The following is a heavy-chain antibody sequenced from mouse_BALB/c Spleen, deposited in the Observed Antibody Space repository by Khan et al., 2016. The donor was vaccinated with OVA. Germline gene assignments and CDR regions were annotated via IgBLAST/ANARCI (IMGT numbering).Heavy chain of an antibody. J-gene: IGHJ4*01. V-gene: IGHV3-1*02. CDR2: IYYSGSI. Sequence: VQLKESGPDLVKPSQSLSLTCTVTGYSITSGYSWHWIRQFPGNKLEWMAYIYYSGSINYNPSLKRRISITRDTSKNKFFLQMNSVTTEDTATXYCARDGNYIDYWGQGTSVTVSS. CDR3: ARDGNYIDY. D-gene: IGHD2-1*01. CDR1: GYSITSGYS.